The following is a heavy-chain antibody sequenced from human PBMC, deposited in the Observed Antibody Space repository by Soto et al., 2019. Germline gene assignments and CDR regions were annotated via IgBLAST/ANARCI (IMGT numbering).Heavy chain of an antibody. CDR3: AISTYCSGGSCYGYYYGMDV. V-gene: IGHV5-51*01. D-gene: IGHD2-15*01. J-gene: IGHJ6*02. Sequence: PGESLKVSCNGSGYSFTSYWIGWVRQMPGKCLELMGIIYPGDSDTIYSPSFQGQVTISADKSISTAYLQWSSLKASDTAMYYCAISTYCSGGSCYGYYYGMDVWGQGTTVTVSS. CDR2: IYPGDSDT. CDR1: GYSFTSYW.